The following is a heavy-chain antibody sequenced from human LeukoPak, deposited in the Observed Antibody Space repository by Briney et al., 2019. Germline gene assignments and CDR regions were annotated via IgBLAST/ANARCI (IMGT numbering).Heavy chain of an antibody. D-gene: IGHD5-18*01. CDR3: ARDPRGRGYSYGPFDY. J-gene: IGHJ4*02. V-gene: IGHV1-69*13. CDR2: IIPIFGTA. CDR1: GGTFSSYA. Sequence: SVKVSCKASGGTFSSYAISWVRQAPGQGPEWMGGIIPIFGTANYAQKFQGRVTITADESTSTAYMELSSLRSEDTAVYYCARDPRGRGYSYGPFDYWGQGTLVTVSS.